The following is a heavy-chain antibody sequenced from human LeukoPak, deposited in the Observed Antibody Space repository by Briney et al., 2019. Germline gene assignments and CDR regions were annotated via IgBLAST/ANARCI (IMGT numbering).Heavy chain of an antibody. CDR1: GFTFSSYW. D-gene: IGHD3-3*01. V-gene: IGHV3-7*01. J-gene: IGHJ5*02. CDR3: ARGLRFLEWLSLEYNWFDP. CDR2: IKQDGSEK. Sequence: GGSLRLSCAASGFTFSSYWMSWVRQAPRKGLEWVANIKQDGSEKYYVDSVRGRFTISRDNAKNSLYLQMNSLRAEDTAVYYCARGLRFLEWLSLEYNWFDPWGQGTLVTVSS.